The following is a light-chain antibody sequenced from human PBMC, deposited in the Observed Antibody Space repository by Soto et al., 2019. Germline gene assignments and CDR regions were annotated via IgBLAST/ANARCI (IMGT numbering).Light chain of an antibody. V-gene: IGKV1-39*01. CDR2: GAF. Sequence: DIQMTQSPSSLSASVGDRVTITCRASHTFSSFLNWYQQKRGKPPTLLIYGAFNLRSGVPSRFAGSGCGAEFRLTISSLQPGDFATCYCQQTYSPPFTFGQGTSLELK. CDR3: QQTYSPPFT. J-gene: IGKJ2*01. CDR1: HTFSSF.